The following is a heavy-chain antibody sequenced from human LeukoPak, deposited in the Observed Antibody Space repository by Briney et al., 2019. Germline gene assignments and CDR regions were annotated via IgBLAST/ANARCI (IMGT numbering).Heavy chain of an antibody. CDR1: GYTFTGYY. V-gene: IGHV1-2*02. J-gene: IGHJ6*02. CDR3: ARDIPFYYYGMDV. CDR2: INPNSGGT. Sequence: ASVKVSCKASGYTFTGYYMHWVRPAPGQGLEWMGWINPNSGGTNYAQKFQGRVTMTRDTSISTAYMELSRLRSDDTAVYYCARDIPFYYYGMDVWGQGTTVTVSS.